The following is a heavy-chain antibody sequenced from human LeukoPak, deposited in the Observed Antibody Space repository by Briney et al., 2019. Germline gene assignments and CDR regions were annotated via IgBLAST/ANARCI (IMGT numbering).Heavy chain of an antibody. CDR1: GFTFTSSA. D-gene: IGHD3-10*01. J-gene: IGHJ3*02. CDR2: IVVGSGNT. V-gene: IGHV1-58*02. Sequence: SVKVSCKASGFTFTSSAMQWVRQARGQRLEWIGWIVVGSGNTNYAQKFQERVTITRDMSTSTAYMELSSLRSEDTAVYYCAAFRRGSGSGAFDIWGQGTMVTVSS. CDR3: AAFRRGSGSGAFDI.